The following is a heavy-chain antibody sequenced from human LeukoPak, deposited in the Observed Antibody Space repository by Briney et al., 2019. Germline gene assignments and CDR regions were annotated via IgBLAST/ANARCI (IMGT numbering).Heavy chain of an antibody. D-gene: IGHD6-19*01. J-gene: IGHJ4*02. Sequence: ASVKVSCKASGYTFTSHGISWVRLVPGQGLEWMSWISCHNGDTIYSQNFQGRVTMTTDTSTNTAYMELRSLRSDDTAVYYCARDPSNTSGRFAYFDYWGQGTLVTVSS. CDR2: ISCHNGDT. CDR3: ARDPSNTSGRFAYFDY. CDR1: GYTFTSHG. V-gene: IGHV1-18*01.